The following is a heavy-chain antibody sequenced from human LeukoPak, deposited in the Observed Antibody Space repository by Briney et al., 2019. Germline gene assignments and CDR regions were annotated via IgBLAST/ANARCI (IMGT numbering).Heavy chain of an antibody. CDR1: GGSISSSSYY. CDR3: ASNSWGSCWPRAFDI. J-gene: IGHJ3*02. CDR2: IYYSGST. V-gene: IGHV4-39*01. D-gene: IGHD6-13*01. Sequence: SETQSLICTVSGGSISSSSYYWGWIRQPPGKGLEWIGSIYYSGSTYYNPSLQSRVTISVDTSKNQFSLKVSSVTAADTAVYYCASNSWGSCWPRAFDIWGQGTMVTVSS.